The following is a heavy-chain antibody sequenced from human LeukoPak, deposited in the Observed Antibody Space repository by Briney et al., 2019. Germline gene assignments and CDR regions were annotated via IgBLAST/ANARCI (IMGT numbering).Heavy chain of an antibody. CDR1: GFTFSSYT. J-gene: IGHJ4*02. CDR3: AREIHLDY. CDR2: ISSSSYI. V-gene: IGHV3-21*01. Sequence: PGGSLRLSCAASGFTFSSYTMNWVRQAPGKGLEWVSSISSSSYIYYADSVKGRFTISRDNAKDSLYLQMNSLRAEDTAVYYCAREIHLDYWGQGTLVTVSS.